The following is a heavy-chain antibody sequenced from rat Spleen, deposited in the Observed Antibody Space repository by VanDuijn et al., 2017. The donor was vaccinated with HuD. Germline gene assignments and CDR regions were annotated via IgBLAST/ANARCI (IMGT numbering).Heavy chain of an antibody. CDR3: TRDVHYGYTYYFDY. J-gene: IGHJ2*01. CDR1: GFSLTSYN. D-gene: IGHD1-9*01. V-gene: IGHV2-63*01. Sequence: QVQLKESGPGLVQPSQTLSLTCTVSGFSLTSYNVHWVRQPPGKGLEWMGRMRYNGDTSYNSALKSRLSISRDTSKNQVFLKMNSLQTDDTGTYYCTRDVHYGYTYYFDYWGQGVMVTVSS. CDR2: MRYNGDT.